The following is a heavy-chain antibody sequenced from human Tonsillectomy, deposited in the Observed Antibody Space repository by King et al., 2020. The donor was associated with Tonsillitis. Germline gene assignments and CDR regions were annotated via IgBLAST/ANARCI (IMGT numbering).Heavy chain of an antibody. Sequence: VQLQESGPGLVKPSETLSLTCTVSGGSISSYYWSWIRQPPGKGLEWIGYIYYSGSTNYNPSLKSRVTISVDTSKNQFSLKLSSVTAADTAVYYCARAPQGDYDSRGYYTYFDYWGQGTLVTVSS. D-gene: IGHD3-22*01. J-gene: IGHJ4*02. CDR3: ARAPQGDYDSRGYYTYFDY. V-gene: IGHV4-59*01. CDR2: IYYSGST. CDR1: GGSISSYY.